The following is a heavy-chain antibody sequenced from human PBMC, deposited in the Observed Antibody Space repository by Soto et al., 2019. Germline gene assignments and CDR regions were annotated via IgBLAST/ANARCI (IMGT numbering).Heavy chain of an antibody. CDR1: GVTISSYA. CDR2: ISYDGSNK. CDR3: ARDPLWGTAMVLWYFDL. D-gene: IGHD5-18*01. V-gene: IGHV3-30-3*01. Sequence: PGGSMRHSCAAAGVTISSYAMHRVSQAPGKGLEWVAVISYDGSNKYYADSVKGRFTISRDNSKNTLYLQMNSLRAEDTAVYYCARDPLWGTAMVLWYFDLWGRGTLVTVSS. J-gene: IGHJ2*01.